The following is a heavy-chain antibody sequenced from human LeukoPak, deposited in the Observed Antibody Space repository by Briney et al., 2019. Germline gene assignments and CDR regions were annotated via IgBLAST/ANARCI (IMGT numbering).Heavy chain of an antibody. J-gene: IGHJ4*02. CDR3: ARDVDTAMATAGFDY. CDR1: GGSLSSNYW. Sequence: KTSGTLSLTCGVSGGSLSSNYWWSWVRQPPGKGLEWIGEIFHSGSTKYNPSLKSRVTISMDKSKNQFSLNLSSVTAADTAVYYCARDVDTAMATAGFDYWGQGTLVTVSS. CDR2: IFHSGST. V-gene: IGHV4-4*02. D-gene: IGHD5-18*01.